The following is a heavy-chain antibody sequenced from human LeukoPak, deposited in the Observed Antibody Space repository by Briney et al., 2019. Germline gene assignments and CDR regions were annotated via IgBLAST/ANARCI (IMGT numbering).Heavy chain of an antibody. D-gene: IGHD6-19*01. Sequence: PSETLSLTCTVSGGSISSSSYYWGWIRQPPGKGLEWIGSIYYSGSTYYNPSLKSRVTISVDTSKNQFSLKLSSVTAADTAVYYCARGTVAGNVGIDYWGQGTLVTVSS. V-gene: IGHV4-39*07. CDR2: IYYSGST. CDR1: GGSISSSSYY. CDR3: ARGTVAGNVGIDY. J-gene: IGHJ4*02.